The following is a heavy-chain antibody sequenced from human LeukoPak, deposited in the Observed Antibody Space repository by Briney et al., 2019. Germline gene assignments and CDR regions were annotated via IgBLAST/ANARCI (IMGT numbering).Heavy chain of an antibody. CDR2: ISSNGGST. CDR1: GFTFSSYA. CDR3: VRAWGSGNFDY. J-gene: IGHJ4*02. D-gene: IGHD7-27*01. V-gene: IGHV3-64*01. Sequence: GGSLRLSCAASGFTFSSYAMHWVRQAPGKGLEYVSAISSNGGSTYYANSVKGRFTISRDNAKNSLYLQMNSLRAEDTAVYYCVRAWGSGNFDYWGQGTLVTVSS.